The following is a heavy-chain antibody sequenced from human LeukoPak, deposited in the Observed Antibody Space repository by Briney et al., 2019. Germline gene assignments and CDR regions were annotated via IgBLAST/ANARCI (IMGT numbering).Heavy chain of an antibody. CDR1: GFTFSSYG. D-gene: IGHD6-6*01. CDR2: ISYDGSNK. CDR3: ASGIAARSGTVGPQGDY. V-gene: IGHV3-30*03. Sequence: GGSLRLSCAASGFTFSSYGMHWVRQAPGKGLEWVAVISYDGSNKYYADSVKGRFTISRDNSKNTLYLQMNSLRAEDTAVYYCASGIAARSGTVGPQGDYWGQGTLVTVSS. J-gene: IGHJ4*02.